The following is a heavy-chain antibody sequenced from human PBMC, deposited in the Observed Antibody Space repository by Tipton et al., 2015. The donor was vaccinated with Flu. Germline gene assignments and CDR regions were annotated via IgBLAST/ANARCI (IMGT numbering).Heavy chain of an antibody. V-gene: IGHV4-4*07. J-gene: IGHJ4*01. CDR2: IYSSGST. Sequence: TLSLTCTVSGGSLSSFYWSWIRQPAGKGLEYIGRIYSSGSTNYNPSFKSRVSMSLDASKTQFSLNLKSVTAADTAMYYCARGSGSGTQVMFDYWGHGTLVTVSS. CDR1: GGSLSSFY. D-gene: IGHD3-10*01. CDR3: ARGSGSGTQVMFDY.